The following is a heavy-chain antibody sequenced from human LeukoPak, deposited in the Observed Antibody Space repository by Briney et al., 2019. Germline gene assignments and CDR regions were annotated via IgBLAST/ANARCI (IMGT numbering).Heavy chain of an antibody. J-gene: IGHJ4*02. CDR1: PAPINGYY. CDR3: ARARVGYCNSSSCYAIPFDY. Sequence: PSETLSLTCTVSPAPINGYYWSWIRQPPGKGPEWIGYIYSSGSTKYNPSLKSRVTISVDTSKNQFSLKLSSVTAADTAFYYCARARVGYCNSSSCYAIPFDYWGQGTLVTVSS. V-gene: IGHV4-59*01. D-gene: IGHD2-2*01. CDR2: IYSSGST.